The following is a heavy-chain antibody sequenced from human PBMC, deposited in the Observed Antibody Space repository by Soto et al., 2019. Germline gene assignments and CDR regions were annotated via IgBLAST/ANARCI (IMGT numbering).Heavy chain of an antibody. V-gene: IGHV3-7*01. CDR1: GFTFGSYW. Sequence: EVQLVESGGGLVQPGGSLRLSCAVSGFTFGSYWMNWVRLIPGKGLEWVAYIKPDGSATYYVDSVKGRFTISRDNAKNSLYLQMTCLRVEDTSVYYCARAGYCGPGCYYYFDYWGQGTLVTVSS. D-gene: IGHD2-21*02. CDR2: IKPDGSAT. J-gene: IGHJ4*02. CDR3: ARAGYCGPGCYYYFDY.